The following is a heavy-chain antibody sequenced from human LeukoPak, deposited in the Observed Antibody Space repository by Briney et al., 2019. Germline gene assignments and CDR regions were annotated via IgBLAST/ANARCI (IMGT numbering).Heavy chain of an antibody. CDR2: INWNGGST. CDR3: AREMGGYCTNGVCYRGDAFDI. Sequence: SPGGSLRLSCAASGFTFSSYSMNWVRHAPGKGLEWVSGINWNGGSTGYADSVKGRFTISRDNAKNSLYLQMNSLRAEDTALYYCAREMGGYCTNGVCYRGDAFDIWGQGTMVTVSS. CDR1: GFTFSSYS. V-gene: IGHV3-20*04. D-gene: IGHD2-8*01. J-gene: IGHJ3*02.